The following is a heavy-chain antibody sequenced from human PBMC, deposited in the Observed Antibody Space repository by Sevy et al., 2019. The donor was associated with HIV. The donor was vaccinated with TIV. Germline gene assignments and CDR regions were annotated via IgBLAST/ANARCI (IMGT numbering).Heavy chain of an antibody. CDR2: ISYDGSNK. Sequence: GGSLRLSCAASGFTFNNYALSWVRQAPGKGLEWVAVISYDGSNKYYADSVKGRFTISRDNSKNTLYLQMNSLRAEDTAVYYCARDRRSNYYDSSGYYPDAFDIWGQGTMVTVSS. D-gene: IGHD3-22*01. V-gene: IGHV3-30-3*01. CDR3: ARDRRSNYYDSSGYYPDAFDI. CDR1: GFTFNNYA. J-gene: IGHJ3*02.